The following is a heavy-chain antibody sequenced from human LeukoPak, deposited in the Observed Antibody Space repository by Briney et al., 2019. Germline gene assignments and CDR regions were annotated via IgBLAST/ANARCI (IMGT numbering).Heavy chain of an antibody. J-gene: IGHJ4*02. CDR3: ARVGPETAFDY. Sequence: GGSLRLSCAASRFIFDNYGMTWVRQAPGKGLEWVSGISDDGYSTYYADSVKGRFTISRDNSKNTLYLQMASLRGEDMAVYYCARVGPETAFDYWGQGTLVTVSS. CDR2: ISDDGYST. V-gene: IGHV3-23*01. D-gene: IGHD1-14*01. CDR1: RFIFDNYG.